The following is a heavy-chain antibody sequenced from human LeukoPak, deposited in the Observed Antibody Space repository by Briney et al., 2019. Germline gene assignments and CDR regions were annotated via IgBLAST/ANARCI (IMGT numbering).Heavy chain of an antibody. J-gene: IGHJ3*02. CDR2: INPNSGGT. Sequence: GASVKLSCKASGSTFTGYYMHMMRQAPAPGLEWMGWINPNSGGTNYAQKSLSRGTMTRETSIRTPYMEQSSRRTADTTVYYCASPSGTDAFDIWGQGTMVTVSS. CDR3: ASPSGTDAFDI. D-gene: IGHD2-15*01. CDR1: GSTFTGYY. V-gene: IGHV1-2*02.